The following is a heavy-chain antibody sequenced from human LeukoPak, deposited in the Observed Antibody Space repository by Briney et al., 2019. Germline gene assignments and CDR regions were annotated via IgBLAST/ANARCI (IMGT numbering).Heavy chain of an antibody. Sequence: GASLKISCKGTGYRFTNYWIGWVRQMPGKGLEGRGMISPHDSDTRHSPSFQGQVTISADKSITTAYLQWSSLKASDTAIYYCARRCDSGGYRFWFDPWGQGTLVTVSS. J-gene: IGHJ5*02. CDR2: ISPHDSDT. CDR3: ARRCDSGGYRFWFDP. V-gene: IGHV5-51*01. CDR1: GYRFTNYW. D-gene: IGHD3-16*02.